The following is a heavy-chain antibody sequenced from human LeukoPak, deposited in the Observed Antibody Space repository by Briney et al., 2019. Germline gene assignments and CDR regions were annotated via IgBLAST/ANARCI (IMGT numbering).Heavy chain of an antibody. CDR1: GFTFSNYA. CDR2: IGSSGGST. CDR3: AKVFRDGYNYPFDY. J-gene: IGHJ4*02. V-gene: IGHV3-23*01. D-gene: IGHD5-24*01. Sequence: GGSLRLSCAASGFTFSNYAMNWVRQAPGKGLEWVSTIGSSGGSTYYADSVKGRLTISRDNSKNTLYLQMNSLRAEDTAVYYCAKVFRDGYNYPFDYWGQGTLVTVSS.